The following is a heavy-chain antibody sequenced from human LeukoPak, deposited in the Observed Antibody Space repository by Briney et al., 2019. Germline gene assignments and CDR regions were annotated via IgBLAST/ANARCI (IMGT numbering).Heavy chain of an antibody. J-gene: IGHJ4*02. CDR1: GFTFNNYE. Sequence: GGSLRLSCAASGFTFNNYEMNWVRQAPGKGLEWISYISTDGAMAYYGGSVKGRFTISRDNAKNSLYLQMNSLRADDTAVYYCARETIDCGGDCYDYWGQGTLATVSS. CDR2: ISTDGAMA. CDR3: ARETIDCGGDCYDY. V-gene: IGHV3-48*03. D-gene: IGHD2-21*01.